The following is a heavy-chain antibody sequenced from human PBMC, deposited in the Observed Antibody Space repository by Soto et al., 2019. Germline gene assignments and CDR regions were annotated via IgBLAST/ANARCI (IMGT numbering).Heavy chain of an antibody. CDR2: IYHSGAT. CDR1: GSSTRSENW. J-gene: IGHJ6*02. Sequence: QVPLQESGPALVKPSGTLSLACTVSGSSTRSENWWSWVRQAPGKGLEWIGEIYHSGATHYSQSLKSRVTISLDKTKNQFFQKMDSVTAADSAVYYCARDAGVSRYYGLDVWGQGTKVTGS. D-gene: IGHD2-8*01. CDR3: ARDAGVSRYYGLDV. V-gene: IGHV4-4*02.